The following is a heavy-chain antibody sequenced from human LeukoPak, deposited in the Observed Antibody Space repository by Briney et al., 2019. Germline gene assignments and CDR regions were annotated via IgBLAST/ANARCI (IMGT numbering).Heavy chain of an antibody. V-gene: IGHV4-61*01. CDR2: ISTSGST. Sequence: SETLSLTCTVSGGSVSSGSYFWTWIRQPPGEGLEWIGRISTSGSTNYNPSLKSRVTMSVDTSKNQFSLKLSSVTAADTAVYYCAREVGGYSGYDSLRYYYYMDVWGKGTTVTVSS. CDR3: AREVGGYSGYDSLRYYYYMDV. D-gene: IGHD5-12*01. J-gene: IGHJ6*03. CDR1: GGSVSSGSYF.